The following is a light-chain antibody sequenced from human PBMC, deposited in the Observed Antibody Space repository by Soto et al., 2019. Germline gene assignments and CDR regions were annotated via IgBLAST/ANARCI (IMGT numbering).Light chain of an antibody. V-gene: IGLV2-14*01. Sequence: QSVLTQPASVSGSPGQSITISCTGTSSDVGGYNHVSWYQRHPGKAPKLMIYDVSNRPSGVSNRFSGFKSGNTASLTISGLQTEDEADYYCCSYTNSITRYVFGTGTKSPS. CDR1: SSDVGGYNH. CDR3: CSYTNSITRYV. J-gene: IGLJ1*01. CDR2: DVS.